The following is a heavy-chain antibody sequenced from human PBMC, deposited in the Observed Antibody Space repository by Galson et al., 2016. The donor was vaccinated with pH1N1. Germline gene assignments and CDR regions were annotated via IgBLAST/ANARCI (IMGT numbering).Heavy chain of an antibody. J-gene: IGHJ5*02. V-gene: IGHV1-2*02. CDR1: GYSFNVYY. Sequence: SVKVSCKASGYSFNVYYMHWVRQAPGQGLEWMGWIAPDSGATSYAQKFQGRVTMTRDTSINRVYMELSRLRSDDTAIYYCARVLRTVVFDPWGQGALVTVSS. D-gene: IGHD2-15*01. CDR3: ARVLRTVVFDP. CDR2: IAPDSGAT.